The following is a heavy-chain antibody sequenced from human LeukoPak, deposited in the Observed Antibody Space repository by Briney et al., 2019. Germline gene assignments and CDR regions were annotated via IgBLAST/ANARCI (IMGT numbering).Heavy chain of an antibody. D-gene: IGHD1-26*01. V-gene: IGHV1-2*02. Sequence: GASVKVSCKASGYTFTGYYMHWVRQAPGQGLEWMGWINPNSGGTNYAQKFQGRVTMTRDTPISTAYMELSRLRSDDTAVYYCARDPGSYFYYYYGMDVWGQGTTVTVSS. CDR3: ARDPGSYFYYYYGMDV. CDR2: INPNSGGT. CDR1: GYTFTGYY. J-gene: IGHJ6*02.